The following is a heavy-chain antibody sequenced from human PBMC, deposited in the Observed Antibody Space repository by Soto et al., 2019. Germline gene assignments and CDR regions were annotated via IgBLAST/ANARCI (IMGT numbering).Heavy chain of an antibody. CDR2: IFSNDEK. V-gene: IGHV2-26*01. J-gene: IGHJ4*02. CDR1: GFSLSNATMG. CDR3: ARISTSTDSFDC. Sequence: QVTLKESGPVLVKPTETLTLTCTVSGFSLSNATMGVGWLRQPPGKALEWLAHIFSNDEKFYSTSLKSRLTISKDTSKSQVVLNMSSMYPVDTAIYFCARISTSTDSFDCWGQGTLVTVSS. D-gene: IGHD2-2*01.